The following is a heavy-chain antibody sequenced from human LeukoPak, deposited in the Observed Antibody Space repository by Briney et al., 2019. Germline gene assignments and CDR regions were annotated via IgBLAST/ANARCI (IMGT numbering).Heavy chain of an antibody. CDR1: GFTVSSNS. V-gene: IGHV3-48*04. D-gene: IGHD1-26*01. CDR2: ISSSSGSI. CDR3: ARDLFRVGATRVGAFDI. J-gene: IGHJ3*02. Sequence: GGSLRLSCAASGFTVSSNSTNWVRQAPGKGLEWVSYISSSSGSIYYADSVKGRFTISRDNAKNSLYLEMNSLSADDTAVYYCARDLFRVGATRVGAFDIWGQGTMVTVSS.